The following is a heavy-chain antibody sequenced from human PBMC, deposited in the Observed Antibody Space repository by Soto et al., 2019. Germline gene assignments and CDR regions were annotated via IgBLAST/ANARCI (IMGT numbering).Heavy chain of an antibody. CDR1: GYTFTSYG. V-gene: IGHV1-18*01. CDR2: ISAYNGNT. D-gene: IGHD6-19*01. CDR3: ARDLGSPRVSSGWFFDY. J-gene: IGHJ4*02. Sequence: ASVKVSCKASGYTFTSYGISWVRQAPGQGLEWMGWISAYNGNTNYAQKLQGRVTMTTDTSTSTAYMELRSLRSDDTAVYYCARDLGSPRVSSGWFFDYWGQGTLVTVSS.